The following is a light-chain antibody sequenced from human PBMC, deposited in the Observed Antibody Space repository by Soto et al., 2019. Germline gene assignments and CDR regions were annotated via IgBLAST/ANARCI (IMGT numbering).Light chain of an antibody. J-gene: IGKJ2*01. CDR3: QQYNNWPPYT. CDR1: QSVSSN. V-gene: IGKV3-15*01. Sequence: EIVMTQSPATLSVSPGERATLSCRASQSVSSNLAWYQQNPDQAPRLLISGASTRATGIPARFSGSGSGTEFTPTISSLQSEDFAIYHCQQYNNWPPYTVGQGTKLEIK. CDR2: GAS.